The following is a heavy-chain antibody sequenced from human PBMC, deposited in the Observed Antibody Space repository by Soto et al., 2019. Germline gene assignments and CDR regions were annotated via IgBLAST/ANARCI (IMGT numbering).Heavy chain of an antibody. Sequence: QVQLVQSGAEVKKPGSSVKVSCKASGGTFSSYAISWVRQAPGQGLEWMGGIITISGTANYAQKFQGRVTITADESTSTAYKELSSLRSEDTAVYYCARSQGSSTSLEIYYYYYYGMDVWGQGTTVTVSS. J-gene: IGHJ6*02. V-gene: IGHV1-69*01. D-gene: IGHD2-2*01. CDR2: IITISGTA. CDR1: GGTFSSYA. CDR3: ARSQGSSTSLEIYYYYYYGMDV.